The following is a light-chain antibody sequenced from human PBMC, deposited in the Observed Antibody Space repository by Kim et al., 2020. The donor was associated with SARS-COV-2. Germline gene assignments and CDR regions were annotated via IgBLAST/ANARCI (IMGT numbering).Light chain of an antibody. J-gene: IGKJ4*01. CDR2: GAS. V-gene: IGKV3-15*01. Sequence: VPPGKSATLSCRASRNFGSKLGWYQQKPGQAPRLLICGASTRATGIPARFSGSGSGTEFTLTISSLQSEDFAVYYCQQYNNWPLTFGGGTKVDIK. CDR1: RNFGSK. CDR3: QQYNNWPLT.